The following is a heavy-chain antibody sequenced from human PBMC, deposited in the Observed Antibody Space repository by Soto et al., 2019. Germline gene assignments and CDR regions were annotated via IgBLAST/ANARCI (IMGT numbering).Heavy chain of an antibody. J-gene: IGHJ6*03. Sequence: QVQLVESGGGVVQPGRSLRLSCAASGFTFSSYGMHWVRQAPGKGLEWVAGIWYDGSNKYYADSVKGRFTISRDNSKNTLYLQMNSLRAEDTAVYYCARGGRYCSSTSCYFYYYYYMDVWGKGTTVTVSS. CDR1: GFTFSSYG. V-gene: IGHV3-33*01. D-gene: IGHD2-2*01. CDR3: ARGGRYCSSTSCYFYYYYYMDV. CDR2: IWYDGSNK.